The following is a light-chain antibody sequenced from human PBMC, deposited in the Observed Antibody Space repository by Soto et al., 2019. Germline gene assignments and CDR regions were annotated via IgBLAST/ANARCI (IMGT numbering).Light chain of an antibody. CDR3: QSYDRSLSGSHAV. V-gene: IGLV1-40*01. CDR1: SSNIGAGYD. J-gene: IGLJ7*01. Sequence: QSVLTQPPSVSGAPGQRVTISCTGSSSNIGAGYDVHGYQQLPGTAPKLLIYGNSNRPSGVPDRFSGSKSGTSASLAITGLQAEDEADYYCQSYDRSLSGSHAVFGGGTQLTVL. CDR2: GNS.